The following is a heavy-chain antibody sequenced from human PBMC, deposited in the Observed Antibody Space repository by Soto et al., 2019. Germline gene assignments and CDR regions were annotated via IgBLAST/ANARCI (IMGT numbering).Heavy chain of an antibody. CDR3: AKDCSSTRCAGTFDY. Sequence: GGSLRLSCAASGFTFSSYAMSWVRQAPGKGLEWVSGISGSGGSTYYADSVKGRFTISRDNAKNKQSLQMNNLRAEDTDVDYCAKDCSSTRCAGTFDYWGQGTLVTVSS. D-gene: IGHD2-2*01. CDR1: GFTFSSYA. V-gene: IGHV3-23*01. CDR2: ISGSGGST. J-gene: IGHJ4*02.